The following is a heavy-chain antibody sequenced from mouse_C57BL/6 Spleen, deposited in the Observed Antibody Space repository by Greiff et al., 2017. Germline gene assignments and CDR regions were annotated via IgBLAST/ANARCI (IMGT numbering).Heavy chain of an antibody. CDR2: IRLKSDNSAT. V-gene: IGHV6-3*01. D-gene: IGHD2-5*01. CDR3: AYYRSYEYYFDY. CDR1: GFTFSNYW. J-gene: IGHJ2*01. Sequence: EVKVEESGGGLVQPGGSMKLSCVASGFTFSNYWMNWVRQSPEKGLEWVAQIRLKSDNSATHYAESVKGRLTISRDDDKSSVYLHMYNLCAEDTGMYYYAYYRSYEYYFDYWGQGTTLTVSS.